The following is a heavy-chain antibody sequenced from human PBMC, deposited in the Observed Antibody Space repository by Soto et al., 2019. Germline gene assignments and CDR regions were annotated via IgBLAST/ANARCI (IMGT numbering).Heavy chain of an antibody. D-gene: IGHD1-26*01. CDR2: TYYRSKWYN. J-gene: IGHJ6*02. CDR1: GDSVSSNSAA. Sequence: SQTLSLTCAISGDSVSSNSAAWNWIRQSPSRGLEWLGRTYYRSKWYNDYAVSVKSRITINPGTSKNQFSLQLNSVTPEDTAVYYCSHSGSGWLSYYYYGMDVWGQGTTVTVSS. V-gene: IGHV6-1*01. CDR3: SHSGSGWLSYYYYGMDV.